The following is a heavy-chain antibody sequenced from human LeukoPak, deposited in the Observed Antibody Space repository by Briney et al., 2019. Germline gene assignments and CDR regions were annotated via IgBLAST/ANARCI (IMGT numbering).Heavy chain of an antibody. CDR3: AKQLGYCSDGSCYFPY. D-gene: IGHD2-15*01. CDR1: GFTFSSSA. V-gene: IGHV3-23*01. J-gene: IGHJ4*02. CDR2: ISNNGGYT. Sequence: GGSLRLSCVASGFTFSSSAMSWVRQAPGKGLEWVSAISNNGGYTYYADSVQGRFTISRDNSKSTLCLQMNSLRAEDTAVYYCAKQLGYCSDGSCYFPYWGQGTLVTVSS.